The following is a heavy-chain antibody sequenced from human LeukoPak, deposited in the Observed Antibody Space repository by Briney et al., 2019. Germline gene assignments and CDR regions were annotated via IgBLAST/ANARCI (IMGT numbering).Heavy chain of an antibody. CDR1: GYTFSRYA. CDR2: ISYTRSTK. Sequence: GGSLRLSCAPSGYTFSRYAMLCVRESPGKGLEWVVVISYTRSTKWYGDPVKGRFPSSRDNSKNTLYQQMKSLRAEDTAVYYCARDRDTSYYMAVWGKGTTVTVPS. J-gene: IGHJ6*03. D-gene: IGHD5-18*01. V-gene: IGHV3-30*04. CDR3: ARDRDTSYYMAV.